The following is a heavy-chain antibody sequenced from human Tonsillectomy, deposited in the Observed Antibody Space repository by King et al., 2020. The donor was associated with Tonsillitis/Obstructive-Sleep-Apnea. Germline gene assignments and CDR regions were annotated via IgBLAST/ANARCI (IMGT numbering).Heavy chain of an antibody. Sequence: QLVQYGAEVKKPGASVKVSCKASGYTFTSYYFHWVRQAPGQGLEWMGIINPSGGSTSYAQKFQGRVTMTRDTSTSTVYMELSSLRSEDTAVYYRARVSDPVSSILRDVDWLKYWGQGPLVTVSS. CDR2: INPSGGST. D-gene: IGHD3-9*01. CDR3: ARVSDPVSSILRDVDWLKY. J-gene: IGHJ4*02. V-gene: IGHV1-46*01. CDR1: GYTFTSYY.